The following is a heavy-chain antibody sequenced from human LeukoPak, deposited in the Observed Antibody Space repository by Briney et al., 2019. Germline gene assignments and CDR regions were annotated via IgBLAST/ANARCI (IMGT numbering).Heavy chain of an antibody. D-gene: IGHD3-3*01. CDR2: IKQDGSEK. CDR1: GVTFSSYW. V-gene: IGHV3-7*05. J-gene: IGHJ3*02. Sequence: GGSLRLSCAASGVTFSSYWMSWVRQAPGKGLEWVANIKQDGSEKYYVDSVKGRFTISRDNAKNSLYLQMNSLRAEDTAVYYCARASVEYYDFWSGCFTWGAFDIWGQGTMVTVSS. CDR3: ARASVEYYDFWSGCFTWGAFDI.